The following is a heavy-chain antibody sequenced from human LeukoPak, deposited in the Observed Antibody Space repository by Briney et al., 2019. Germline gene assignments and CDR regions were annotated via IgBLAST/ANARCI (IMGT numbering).Heavy chain of an antibody. CDR3: ASGHYYGSGSYFGWFDP. CDR2: IYYSGST. Sequence: SETLSLTCTVSGGSISSYYWNWIRQPPGKGLEWIGYIYYSGSTNYNPSLKSRVTISVDTSKNQFSLKLSSVTAADTAVYYCASGHYYGSGSYFGWFDPWGQGTLVTVSS. D-gene: IGHD3-10*01. V-gene: IGHV4-59*08. J-gene: IGHJ5*02. CDR1: GGSISSYY.